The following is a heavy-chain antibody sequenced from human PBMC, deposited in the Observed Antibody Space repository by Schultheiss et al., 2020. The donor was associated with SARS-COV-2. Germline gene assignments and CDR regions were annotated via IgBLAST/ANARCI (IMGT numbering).Heavy chain of an antibody. CDR1: GYTFSNYG. J-gene: IGHJ5*02. D-gene: IGHD2-21*02. V-gene: IGHV1-18*01. CDR3: ARSGGGDLNWFDP. Sequence: ASVKVPCKASGYTFSNYGISWVRQAPGQGLEWMGWISAYNVNTNYTQKLRGRVSMTTDTSTSTAYMELSSLRSEDTAVYYCARSGGGDLNWFDPWGQGTLVTVSS. CDR2: ISAYNVNT.